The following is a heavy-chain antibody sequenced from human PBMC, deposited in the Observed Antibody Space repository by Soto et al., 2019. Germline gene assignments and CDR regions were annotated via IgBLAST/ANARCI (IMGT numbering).Heavy chain of an antibody. Sequence: ASVKVSCKASGYTFTSYDINWVRQATGQGLEWMGWMKPNRGNTSYAQKFQGRVTMTRNTSISTAYMELSSLRSEDTAVYYCAIVPFRYCIGGSCYGGGNWFDPWGQGTLVTVPS. D-gene: IGHD2-15*01. CDR3: AIVPFRYCIGGSCYGGGNWFDP. J-gene: IGHJ5*02. V-gene: IGHV1-8*01. CDR1: GYTFTSYD. CDR2: MKPNRGNT.